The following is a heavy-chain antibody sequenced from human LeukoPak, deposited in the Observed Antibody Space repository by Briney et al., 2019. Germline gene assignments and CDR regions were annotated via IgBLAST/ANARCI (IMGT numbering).Heavy chain of an antibody. V-gene: IGHV1-8*01. CDR1: GYTFTSYD. J-gene: IGHJ5*02. CDR2: MNPNSGNT. Sequence: ASVKVSCKASGYTFTSYDINWVRQATGQGLEWMGWMNPNSGNTGYAQKFQGRVTMTRNTSISTAYMELSSLRSEDTAVYYCARGRRRAYYDFWSSPNWVNRFDPWGQGTPVTVSS. CDR3: ARGRRRAYYDFWSSPNWVNRFDP. D-gene: IGHD3-3*01.